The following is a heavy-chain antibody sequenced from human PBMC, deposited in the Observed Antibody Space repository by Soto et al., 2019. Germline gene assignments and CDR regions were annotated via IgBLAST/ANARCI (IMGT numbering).Heavy chain of an antibody. Sequence: SVKVSCKASGGTFSSYAISWVRQAPGQGLEWMGGIIPIFGTANYAQKFQGRVTITADESTSTAYMELRSLRSEDTAVYYCARGVPYYGSGRRWSTSDAIDIWGQGTMVTVSS. J-gene: IGHJ3*02. V-gene: IGHV1-69*13. CDR3: ARGVPYYGSGRRWSTSDAIDI. CDR1: GGTFSSYA. D-gene: IGHD3-10*01. CDR2: IIPIFGTA.